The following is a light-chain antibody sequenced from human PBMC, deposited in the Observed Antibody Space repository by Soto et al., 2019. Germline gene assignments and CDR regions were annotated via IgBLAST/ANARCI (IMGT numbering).Light chain of an antibody. CDR3: QHRSSRPT. V-gene: IGKV3-11*01. Sequence: LLTQSPATLSLSPGERATLSCRASQTVSSQLAWYQQKPGQAPRLLIYDASKRATGVPGRFSGSGSGTDFPLTISSLAADDSGVYYRQHRSSRPTFGQGTRVEIK. CDR1: QTVSSQ. J-gene: IGKJ1*01. CDR2: DAS.